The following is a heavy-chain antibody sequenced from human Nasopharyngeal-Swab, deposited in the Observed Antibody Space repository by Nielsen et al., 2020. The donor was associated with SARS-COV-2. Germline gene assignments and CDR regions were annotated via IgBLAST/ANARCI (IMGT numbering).Heavy chain of an antibody. Sequence: SLKISCAASGFSFDDCAMHWVRQVPGKGLEWVSGISWNSGNIGYADSVKGRFTISRDNAKNSLYLQVNSLRAEDMALYYCAKGVGDYVYYYFDLWGRGTLVTVSS. J-gene: IGHJ2*01. CDR2: ISWNSGNI. V-gene: IGHV3-9*03. CDR3: AKGVGDYVYYYFDL. D-gene: IGHD4-17*01. CDR1: GFSFDDCA.